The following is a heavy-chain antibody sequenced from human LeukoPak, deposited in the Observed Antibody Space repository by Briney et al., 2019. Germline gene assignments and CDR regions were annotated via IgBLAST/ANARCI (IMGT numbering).Heavy chain of an antibody. CDR2: IYYSGST. CDR1: GGSISSGGYY. D-gene: IGHD2-2*02. Sequence: SQTLSLTCTVSGGSISSGGYYWSWIRQHPGKGLEWIGYIYYSGSTYYNPSPKSRVTISVDTSKNQFSLKLSSVTAADTAVYYCARVSKEYQLLYGFGGVVDYWGQGTLVTVSS. V-gene: IGHV4-31*03. CDR3: ARVSKEYQLLYGFGGVVDY. J-gene: IGHJ4*02.